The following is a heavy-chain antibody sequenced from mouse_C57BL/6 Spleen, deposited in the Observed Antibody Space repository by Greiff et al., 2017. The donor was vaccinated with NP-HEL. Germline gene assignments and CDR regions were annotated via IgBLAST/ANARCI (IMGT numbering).Heavy chain of an antibody. J-gene: IGHJ4*01. Sequence: EVKVVESGGDLVKPGGSLKLSCAASGFTFSSYGMSWVRQTPDKRLEWVATISSGGSYTYYPDSVKGRFTISRDNAKNTLYLQMSSLKSEDTAMYYCARRNYYGSSNYAMDYWGQGTSVTVSS. CDR1: GFTFSSYG. CDR2: ISSGGSYT. D-gene: IGHD1-1*01. CDR3: ARRNYYGSSNYAMDY. V-gene: IGHV5-6*02.